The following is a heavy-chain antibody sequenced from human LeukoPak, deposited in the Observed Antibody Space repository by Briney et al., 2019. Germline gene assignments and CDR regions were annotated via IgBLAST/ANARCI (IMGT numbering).Heavy chain of an antibody. Sequence: SETLSLTCTVSGDFISSGGYYWSWIRQHPGKGLEWIGYIYHTWTTYYNPSLKSRVSLSVDTSKNQFSLKLSSVTAADTAVYYCARASTYFDNWGQGTLVAASS. J-gene: IGHJ4*02. V-gene: IGHV4-31*03. CDR3: ARASTYFDN. CDR2: IYHTWTT. CDR1: GDFISSGGYY.